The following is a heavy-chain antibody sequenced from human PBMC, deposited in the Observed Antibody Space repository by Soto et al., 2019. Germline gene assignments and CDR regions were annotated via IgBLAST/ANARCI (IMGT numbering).Heavy chain of an antibody. Sequence: GGSLRLSCAASDFTFSNAWMNWVRQAPGKGLEWVGRIKSKTDGGTTDYAAPVKGRFTISRDDSKNTLYLQMNSLKTEDTAVYYCTTDSTSGWSDGFDIWGQGTMVTVSS. CDR2: IKSKTDGGTT. V-gene: IGHV3-15*07. CDR1: DFTFSNAW. CDR3: TTDSTSGWSDGFDI. J-gene: IGHJ3*02. D-gene: IGHD6-19*01.